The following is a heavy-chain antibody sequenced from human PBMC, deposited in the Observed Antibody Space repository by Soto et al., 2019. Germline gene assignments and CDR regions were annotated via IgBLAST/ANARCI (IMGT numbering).Heavy chain of an antibody. V-gene: IGHV4-39*01. J-gene: IGHJ4*02. CDR2: IYYSGST. D-gene: IGHD6-13*01. CDR3: ASPVFWYSSSWRDY. CDR1: GGSISSSSYY. Sequence: SETLSLTCTVSGGSISSSSYYWGWIRQPPGKGLEWIGSIYYSGSTYYNPSLKSRVTISVDTSKNQFSLKLSSVTAADTAVYYCASPVFWYSSSWRDYWGQGTLVTVSS.